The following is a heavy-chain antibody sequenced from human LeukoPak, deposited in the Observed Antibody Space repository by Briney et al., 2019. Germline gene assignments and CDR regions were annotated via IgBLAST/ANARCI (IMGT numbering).Heavy chain of an antibody. Sequence: SETLSLTCTVSGGSISSGSYYWSWIRQPAGKGLEWIGRIYTSGSTNYNPSLKSRVTISVDTSKNQFSLKLSSVTAADTAVYYCARLGWIDYWGQGTLVTVSS. V-gene: IGHV4-61*02. D-gene: IGHD2-2*03. CDR3: ARLGWIDY. CDR2: IYTSGST. CDR1: GGSISSGSYY. J-gene: IGHJ4*02.